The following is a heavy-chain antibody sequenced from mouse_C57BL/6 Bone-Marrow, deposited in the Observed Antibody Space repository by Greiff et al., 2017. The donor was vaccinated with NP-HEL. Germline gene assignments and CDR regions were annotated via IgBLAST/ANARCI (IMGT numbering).Heavy chain of an antibody. J-gene: IGHJ1*03. V-gene: IGHV5-12*01. D-gene: IGHD3-2*02. CDR3: ARQTQAYFDV. CDR2: ISNGGGST. Sequence: EVKVVESGGGLVQPGGSLKLSCAASGFTFSDYYMYWVRQTPEKRLEWVAYISNGGGSTYYPDTVKGRFTISRDNAKNHLYLQMSRLKSEDTAIYYCARQTQAYFDVWGTGTTVTVSS. CDR1: GFTFSDYY.